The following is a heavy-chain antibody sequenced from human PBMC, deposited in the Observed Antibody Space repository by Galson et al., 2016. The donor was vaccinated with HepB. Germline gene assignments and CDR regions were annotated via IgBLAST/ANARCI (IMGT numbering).Heavy chain of an antibody. Sequence: ETLSLTCNVSGGSISGYYCSWIRQPPGKGLEWIGYIYYSGSTNYNPSLKSRVTISGDTSKDQFSLMLNDVTAADTAVYYCAAGYNWDFWGQGALVTVSS. CDR2: IYYSGST. J-gene: IGHJ1*01. V-gene: IGHV4-59*01. CDR1: GGSISGYY. CDR3: AAGYNWDF. D-gene: IGHD5-18*01.